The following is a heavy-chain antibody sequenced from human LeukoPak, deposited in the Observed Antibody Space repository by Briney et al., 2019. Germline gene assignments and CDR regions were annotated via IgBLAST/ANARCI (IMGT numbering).Heavy chain of an antibody. CDR1: GFIVSNNY. J-gene: IGHJ4*02. CDR3: ARAYRSGIAAAFDY. V-gene: IGHV3-53*01. D-gene: IGHD6-13*01. Sequence: GGSLRLSCAASGFIVSNNYMSWVRQAPGKGLEWVSVLYSGGRTFYADSVKGRFTISRDHSKNTLYLQMNSLRAEDTAVYYCARAYRSGIAAAFDYWGQGTLVTVSS. CDR2: LYSGGRT.